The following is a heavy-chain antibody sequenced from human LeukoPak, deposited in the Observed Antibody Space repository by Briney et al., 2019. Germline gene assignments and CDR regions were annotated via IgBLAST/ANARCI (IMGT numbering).Heavy chain of an antibody. Sequence: PGGSLRLSCAASGFTFTSYGMHWVRQAPGKGLEWVAVISHDGSNKHYGDSVKGRFTISRDNPENTVYLQMNSLRAEDTAEYYCAKEGYYGSGSFPDYWGQGTLVTVSS. CDR1: GFTFTSYG. D-gene: IGHD3-10*01. CDR2: ISHDGSNK. CDR3: AKEGYYGSGSFPDY. J-gene: IGHJ4*02. V-gene: IGHV3-30*18.